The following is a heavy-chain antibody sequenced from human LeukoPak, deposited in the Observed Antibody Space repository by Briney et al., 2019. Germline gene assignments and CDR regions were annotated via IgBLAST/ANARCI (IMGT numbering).Heavy chain of an antibody. CDR1: GFTFSSFA. V-gene: IGHV3-23*01. J-gene: IGHJ4*02. CDR2: ISSSGRNT. D-gene: IGHD2-21*02. CDR3: AKRDRPCSGDCSAPYYFDY. Sequence: GGSLRLSCAASGFTFSSFAMSWVRQTPGKGLEWVSSISSSGRNTYYADSVKGRFTISRDNSENTPYLQVSSLRAEDTAMYYCAKRDRPCSGDCSAPYYFDYWGQGRLVTVSS.